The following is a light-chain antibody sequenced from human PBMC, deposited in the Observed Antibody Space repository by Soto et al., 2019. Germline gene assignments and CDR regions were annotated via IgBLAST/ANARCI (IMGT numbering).Light chain of an antibody. J-gene: IGKJ1*01. CDR3: QQSYSTPWT. Sequence: DIQITHSPSTLSVSVLYRATITCRASQSINNYLNWYQQKPGKAPNLLIYAASSLQSGVPSRFSGSGSGTDFTLTISSLQPEDFATYSCQQSYSTPWTFGQGTKVDIK. CDR1: QSINNY. V-gene: IGKV1-39*01. CDR2: AAS.